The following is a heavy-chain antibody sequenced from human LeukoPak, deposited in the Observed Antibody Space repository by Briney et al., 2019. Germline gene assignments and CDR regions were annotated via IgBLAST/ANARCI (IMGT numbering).Heavy chain of an antibody. V-gene: IGHV1-46*01. CDR3: AKDPYSSSWYGYFDY. J-gene: IGHJ4*02. D-gene: IGHD6-13*01. Sequence: ASVKVSCKASGYTFTSYYMHWVRQAPGQGLEWMGIINPSGGSTTYAQKFQGRVTMTRDTSTSTVYMELSSLRTEDTALYYCAKDPYSSSWYGYFDYWGQGTLVTVSS. CDR1: GYTFTSYY. CDR2: INPSGGST.